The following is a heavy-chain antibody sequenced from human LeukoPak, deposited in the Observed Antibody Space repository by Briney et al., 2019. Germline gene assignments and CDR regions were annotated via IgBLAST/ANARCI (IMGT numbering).Heavy chain of an antibody. V-gene: IGHV3-33*08. CDR1: GFTFSSYA. CDR3: ARASGSFDF. Sequence: GGSLRLSCAASGFTFSSYAMSWVRRAPGKGLEWVAVIWSDGSNKYYADSVKGRFTTSRDNSKNTLYLQMNSLRAEDTAVYYCARASGSFDFWGQGTMVTVSS. CDR2: IWSDGSNK. D-gene: IGHD3-10*01. J-gene: IGHJ3*01.